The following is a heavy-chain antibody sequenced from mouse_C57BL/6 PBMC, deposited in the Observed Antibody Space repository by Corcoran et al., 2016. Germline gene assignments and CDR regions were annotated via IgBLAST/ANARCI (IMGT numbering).Heavy chain of an antibody. V-gene: IGHV1-26*01. J-gene: IGHJ1*03. CDR1: GYTFTDYY. CDR3: ARGGLRRDWYFDV. D-gene: IGHD2-4*01. CDR2: INPNNGGT. Sequence: EVQLQQSGPELVKPGASVKISCKASGYTFTDYYVNWVKQSHGKSLEWIGDINPNNGGTSYNQKFKGKATLTVDKSSSTAYMELRSLTSEDSAVYYCARGGLRRDWYFDVWGTGTTVTVSS.